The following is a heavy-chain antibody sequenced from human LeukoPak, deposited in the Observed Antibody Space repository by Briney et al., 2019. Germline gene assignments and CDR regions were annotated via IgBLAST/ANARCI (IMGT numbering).Heavy chain of an antibody. D-gene: IGHD3-9*01. J-gene: IGHJ4*02. V-gene: IGHV3-30*03. CDR1: GFTFTIFG. Sequence: GGSLRLSCATSGFTFTIFGINWVRQAPGKGLEWVAVISYDGSNKYYADSVKGRFTISRDNSKNTLYLQMNSLRPEDTALYYCARDDLLTGYNLDYWGQGTLVTVSS. CDR2: ISYDGSNK. CDR3: ARDDLLTGYNLDY.